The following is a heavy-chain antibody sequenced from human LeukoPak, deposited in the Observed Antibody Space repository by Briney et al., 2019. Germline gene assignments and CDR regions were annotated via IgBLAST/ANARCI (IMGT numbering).Heavy chain of an antibody. CDR2: ISSSGSTI. Sequence: PGGSLRLSCAASGFTFSDYYMSWIRQAPGKGLEWVSYISSSGSTIYYADSVKGRFTISRDNAKNSLYLQMNSLRAEDTAVYFCARDIPGLYYYDSSGPIWGQGTMVTVSS. CDR1: GFTFSDYY. D-gene: IGHD3-22*01. CDR3: ARDIPGLYYYDSSGPI. J-gene: IGHJ3*02. V-gene: IGHV3-11*04.